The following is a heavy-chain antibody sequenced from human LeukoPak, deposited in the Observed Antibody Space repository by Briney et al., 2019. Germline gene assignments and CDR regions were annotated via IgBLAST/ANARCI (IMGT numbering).Heavy chain of an antibody. D-gene: IGHD2-8*01. V-gene: IGHV4-39*07. J-gene: IGHJ5*02. Sequence: SETLSLTCTVSGGSVSSSIYYWGWIRQPPGKGLEWIASIYHSGETFYNPSLESRVAISVDTSNNEVFLDSYSVTAADTAMYYCAETNTQDWFDPWGRGTLVTVSS. CDR1: GGSVSSSIYY. CDR3: AETNTQDWFDP. CDR2: IYHSGET.